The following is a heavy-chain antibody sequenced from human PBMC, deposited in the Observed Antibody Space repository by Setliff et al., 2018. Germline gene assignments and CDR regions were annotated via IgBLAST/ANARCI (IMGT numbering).Heavy chain of an antibody. D-gene: IGHD3-3*01. CDR2: ISGSGGTK. V-gene: IGHV3-23*01. CDR3: ARDIRDNFWSGYYIYYYYGMDV. J-gene: IGHJ6*02. Sequence: PVGSLSLSCAASGFTFSSYAMSWVRQAPGKGLEWVSSISGSGGTKFYADSVKGRFTIPRDNSKNTLYLQMNSLRAEDTAVYYCARDIRDNFWSGYYIYYYYGMDVWGQGTTVTVSS. CDR1: GFTFSSYA.